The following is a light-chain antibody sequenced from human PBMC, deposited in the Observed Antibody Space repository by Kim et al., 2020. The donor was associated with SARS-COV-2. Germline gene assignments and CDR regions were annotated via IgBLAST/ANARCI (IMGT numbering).Light chain of an antibody. J-gene: IGKJ5*01. V-gene: IGKV3-11*01. Sequence: PGERATLSYRASQSVSSYLAWYQQKPGQAPRLLIYDASNRATGIPARFSGSGSGTDFTLTISSLEPEDFAVYYCQQRSNWPPEITFGQGTRLEIK. CDR2: DAS. CDR3: QQRSNWPPEIT. CDR1: QSVSSY.